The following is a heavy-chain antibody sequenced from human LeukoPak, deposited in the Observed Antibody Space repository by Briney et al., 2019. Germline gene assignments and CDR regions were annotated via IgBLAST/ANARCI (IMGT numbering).Heavy chain of an antibody. V-gene: IGHV4-34*01. J-gene: IGHJ4*02. CDR3: ARRKAAAGTTFDY. CDR1: GGSFSGYY. D-gene: IGHD6-13*01. Sequence: SETLSLTCAVYGGSFSGYYWSWIRQPPGKGLEWIGEINHSGSTNYNPSLKSRVTISVDTSKNRFSLKLSSVTAADTAVYYCARRKAAAGTTFDYWGQGTLVTVSS. CDR2: INHSGST.